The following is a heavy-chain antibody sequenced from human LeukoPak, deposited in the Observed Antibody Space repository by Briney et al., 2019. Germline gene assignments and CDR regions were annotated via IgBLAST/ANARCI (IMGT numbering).Heavy chain of an antibody. CDR1: GFAFSSYA. Sequence: GGSLRLSCAASGFAFSSYAMSWVRQAPGKGLEWVSGISGRGDNTYYADSVKGRFTISRDNSKNTLYVQVNSLGTEDTAAYYCAKGSYYDSSGSFYFDYWGQGTLVTVSS. V-gene: IGHV3-23*01. D-gene: IGHD3-22*01. CDR3: AKGSYYDSSGSFYFDY. CDR2: ISGRGDNT. J-gene: IGHJ4*02.